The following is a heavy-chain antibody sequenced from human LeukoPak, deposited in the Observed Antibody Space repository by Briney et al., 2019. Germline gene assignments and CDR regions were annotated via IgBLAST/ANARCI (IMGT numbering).Heavy chain of an antibody. CDR1: GFTFSSYW. J-gene: IGHJ4*02. D-gene: IGHD3-3*01. Sequence: PGGSLRLSCAASGFTFSSYWMHWVRQAPGKGLVWVSRINTDGSSTSYADSVKGRFTISRDNAKNTLYLQMNSLRAEDTAVYYCARDAPPPPYYDFWSGPDYWGQGTLVTVSS. V-gene: IGHV3-74*01. CDR2: INTDGSST. CDR3: ARDAPPPPYYDFWSGPDY.